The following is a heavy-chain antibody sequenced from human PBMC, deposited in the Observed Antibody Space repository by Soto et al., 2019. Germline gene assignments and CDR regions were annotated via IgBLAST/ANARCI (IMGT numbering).Heavy chain of an antibody. V-gene: IGHV1-24*01. CDR3: ARDRLRGYDSSGFYS. D-gene: IGHD3-22*01. Sequence: SSVKVSCKVSGYTLTELSMHWVRQAPGKGLEWMGGFDPEDGETIYAQKFQGRVTMTTATSTNTVFLELRSLNSDDTAIYYCARDRLRGYDSSGFYSWG. CDR2: FDPEDGET. J-gene: IGHJ5*01. CDR1: GYTLTELS.